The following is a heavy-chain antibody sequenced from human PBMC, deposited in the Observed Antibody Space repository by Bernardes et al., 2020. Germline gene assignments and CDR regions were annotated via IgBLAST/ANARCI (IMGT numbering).Heavy chain of an antibody. CDR1: GGSISSYY. CDR2: IYYSGST. J-gene: IGHJ5*02. V-gene: IGHV4-59*01. CDR3: ARGSPLSRNWFDP. Sequence: SETLSLTCTVSGGSISSYYWSWIRQRPGKGLEWIGYIYYSGSTNYNPSLKSRVTISVDTSKNQFSLKLSSVTAADTAVYYCARGSPLSRNWFDPWGQGTLVTVSS.